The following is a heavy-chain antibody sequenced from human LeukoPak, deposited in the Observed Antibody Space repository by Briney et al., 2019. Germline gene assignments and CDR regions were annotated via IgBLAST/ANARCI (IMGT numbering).Heavy chain of an antibody. CDR3: ARDASIAVAGLEYFQH. CDR1: GGTFSSYA. CDR2: IIPIFGTA. V-gene: IGHV1-69*13. Sequence: SVKVSCKASGGTFSSYAISWVRQAPGQGLEWMGGIIPIFGTANYAQKFQGRVTITADESTSTAYMELSSLRSEDTAVYYCARDASIAVAGLEYFQHWGQGTLVTVSS. J-gene: IGHJ1*01. D-gene: IGHD6-19*01.